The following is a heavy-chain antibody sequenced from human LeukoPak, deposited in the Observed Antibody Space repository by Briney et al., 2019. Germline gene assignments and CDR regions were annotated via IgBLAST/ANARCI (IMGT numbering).Heavy chain of an antibody. J-gene: IGHJ6*03. CDR3: ARDRGEWGGLYYYYYMDV. V-gene: IGHV4-59*01. CDR2: IYYSGGT. D-gene: IGHD1-26*01. Sequence: SETLSLTCTVSGGSISNYYWSWVRQPPGKGLEWIGYIYYSGGTNYNPSLKSRVTISVDTSKNQFSLKLSSVTAADTAVYYCARDRGEWGGLYYYYYMDVWGKGTTVAVSS. CDR1: GGSISNYY.